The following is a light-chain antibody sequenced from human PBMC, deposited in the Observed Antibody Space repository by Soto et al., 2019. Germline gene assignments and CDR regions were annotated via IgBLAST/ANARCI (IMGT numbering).Light chain of an antibody. V-gene: IGLV4-69*01. Sequence: QLVLTQSPSASASLGASVKLTCTLSSGHSNYAIAWHQQQSEKGPRYLMNLNSDGSHSKGDGIPDRFSGSSSGAERYLTISSLQSEDEADYYCQTWGSGIVVFGGGTKLPS. CDR1: SGHSNYA. J-gene: IGLJ2*01. CDR3: QTWGSGIVV. CDR2: LNSDGSH.